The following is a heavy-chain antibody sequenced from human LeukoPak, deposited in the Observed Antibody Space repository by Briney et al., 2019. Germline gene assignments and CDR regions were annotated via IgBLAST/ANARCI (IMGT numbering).Heavy chain of an antibody. V-gene: IGHV3-23*01. CDR3: AELGITMIGGV. D-gene: IGHD3-10*02. J-gene: IGHJ6*04. Sequence: PGGSLRLSCAASGFTFSSYGMSWVRQAPGKGLEWVSAISGSGGSTYYADSVKGRFTISRDNAKNSLYLQMNSLRAENTAVYYCAELGITMIGGVWGKGTTVTISS. CDR2: ISGSGGST. CDR1: GFTFSSYG.